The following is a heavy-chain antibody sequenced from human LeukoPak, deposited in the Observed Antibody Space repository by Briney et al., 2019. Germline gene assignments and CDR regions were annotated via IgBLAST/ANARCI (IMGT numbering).Heavy chain of an antibody. J-gene: IGHJ6*04. CDR2: INPNSGGT. CDR3: ARESGRYFDWLSSGSLGMDV. CDR1: GYTFTDYY. D-gene: IGHD3-9*01. V-gene: IGHV1-2*04. Sequence: ASVTVSCKASGYTFTDYYMHWVRQAPGQGLEWMGWINPNSGGTNYAQKFQGWVTMTRDTSISTAYMELSRLRSDDTAAYYCARESGRYFDWLSSGSLGMDVWGKGTTVTVSS.